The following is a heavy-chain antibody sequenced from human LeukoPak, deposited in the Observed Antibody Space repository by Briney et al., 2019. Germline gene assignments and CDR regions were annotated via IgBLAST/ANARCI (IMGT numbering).Heavy chain of an antibody. D-gene: IGHD3-22*01. CDR3: ARDPGDNSVYYDAFQH. CDR1: GFTFSSYA. V-gene: IGHV3-30*04. Sequence: GGSLRLSCAASGFTFSSYAMHWVRQAPGKGLEWVAVISYDGSNKYYADSVKGRFTISRDNSKNTLYLQMNSLRAEDTAVYYCARDPGDNSVYYDAFQHWGQGTLVTVSS. CDR2: ISYDGSNK. J-gene: IGHJ1*01.